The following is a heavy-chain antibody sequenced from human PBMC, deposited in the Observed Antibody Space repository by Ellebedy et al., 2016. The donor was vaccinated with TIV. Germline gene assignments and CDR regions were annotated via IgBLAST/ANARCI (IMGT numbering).Heavy chain of an antibody. J-gene: IGHJ4*02. Sequence: PGGSLRLSCTASGFTFSSYWMTWVRQAPGQGLEWVAVIWYDGFNKDYADSVKGRFTISRDNSKSTLYLEMKSLGVEDTAVYYCAREQSPYYEILTGSFDYWGQGALVTVSS. CDR1: GFTFSSYW. CDR3: AREQSPYYEILTGSFDY. CDR2: IWYDGFNK. D-gene: IGHD3-9*01. V-gene: IGHV3-33*08.